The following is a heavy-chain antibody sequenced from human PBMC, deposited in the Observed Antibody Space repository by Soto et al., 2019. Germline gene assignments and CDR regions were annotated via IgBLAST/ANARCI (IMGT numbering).Heavy chain of an antibody. D-gene: IGHD3-10*01. V-gene: IGHV4-30-4*02. CDR1: GGSISSGDYY. Sequence: SETLSLTCTVSGGSISSGDYYWSWIRQPPGKGLEWIGYIYYSGSTYYNPSLKSRVTISVDTSKNQFSLKLSSVTAADTAVYYCARDLRRSGSYYNFDYWGQGTQVTVSS. CDR3: ARDLRRSGSYYNFDY. J-gene: IGHJ4*02. CDR2: IYYSGST.